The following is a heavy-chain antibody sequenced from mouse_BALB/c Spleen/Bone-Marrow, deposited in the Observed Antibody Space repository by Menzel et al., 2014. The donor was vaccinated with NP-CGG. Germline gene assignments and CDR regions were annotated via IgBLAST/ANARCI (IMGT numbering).Heavy chain of an antibody. J-gene: IGHJ1*01. CDR1: GYTFTDYY. V-gene: IGHV1-84*02. CDR2: IYPGSGT. CDR3: ARILYWYFDV. Sequence: QVQLQQPGPELVKPGASVKISCKASGYTFTDYYINWVKQKPGQGLEWIGWIYPGSGTKYNEKFKGKATLTVDTSSSTAYMQLSSLTSEDTAVYFCARILYWYFDVWGAGTTVTVSS.